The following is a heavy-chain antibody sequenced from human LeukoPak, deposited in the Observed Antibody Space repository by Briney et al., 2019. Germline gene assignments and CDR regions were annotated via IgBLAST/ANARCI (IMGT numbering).Heavy chain of an antibody. V-gene: IGHV4-39*01. J-gene: IGHJ3*02. D-gene: IGHD3-9*01. CDR2: IYYSGTT. CDR1: GGSISSSSYY. Sequence: KPSETLSLTCTVSGGSISSSSYYWGWIRQPPGKGLEWIGSIYYSGTTYYNPSLKSRVTISVDTSKIQFSLKLSSVAATDTAVYYCARHRKYYDILTGYYEGAFDIWGQGTMVTVSS. CDR3: ARHRKYYDILTGYYEGAFDI.